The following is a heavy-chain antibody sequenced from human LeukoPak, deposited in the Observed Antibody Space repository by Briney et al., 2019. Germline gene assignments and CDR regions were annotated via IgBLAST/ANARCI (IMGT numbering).Heavy chain of an antibody. CDR3: ATTIPPYYDILTGYSDY. D-gene: IGHD3-9*01. Sequence: PGGSLRLSCAASGSTFSSYAMSWVRQAPGKGLEWVSAISGSGGSTYYADSVKGRFTISRDNSQNTLYLQMNSLRAEDTAVYYCATTIPPYYDILTGYSDYWGQGTLVTVSS. V-gene: IGHV3-23*01. CDR1: GSTFSSYA. CDR2: ISGSGGST. J-gene: IGHJ4*02.